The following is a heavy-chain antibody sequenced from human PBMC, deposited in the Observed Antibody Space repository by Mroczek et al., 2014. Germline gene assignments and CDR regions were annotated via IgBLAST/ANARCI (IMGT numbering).Heavy chain of an antibody. CDR2: ISSYSGST. V-gene: IGHV3-30-3*01. J-gene: IGHJ4*01. Sequence: VQLVETGGGLVQPGGSLRLSCAASGFNIYSSYMHWVRQAPGKGLEWVASISSYSGSTYYADSVKGRFTISADTSKNTAYLQMNSLRAEDTAVYYCARYVWYSSYPYSYSGLDYWGQGTLVTVSS. CDR1: GFNIYSSY. CDR3: ARYVWYSSYPYSYSGLDY. D-gene: IGHD3-16*01.